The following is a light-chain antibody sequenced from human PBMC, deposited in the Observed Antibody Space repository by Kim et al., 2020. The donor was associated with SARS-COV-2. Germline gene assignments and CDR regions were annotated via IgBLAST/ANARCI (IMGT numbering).Light chain of an antibody. Sequence: ASVGDRVTITCRASQSIRSSLNWYQHKPGKAPKLLVYSASSLQSGVPARFSGSGSGTDFTLTISSLQPEDFATYYCQQSYSTPLTFGGGTKVDIK. CDR2: SAS. CDR1: QSIRSS. V-gene: IGKV1-39*01. CDR3: QQSYSTPLT. J-gene: IGKJ4*01.